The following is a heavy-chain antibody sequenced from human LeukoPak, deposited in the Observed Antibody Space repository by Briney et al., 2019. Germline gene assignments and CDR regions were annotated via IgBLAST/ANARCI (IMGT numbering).Heavy chain of an antibody. CDR1: GGSFSGYY. J-gene: IGHJ4*02. D-gene: IGHD2-2*02. V-gene: IGHV4-34*01. CDR3: ARGAVPATAILGY. CDR2: INHSGST. Sequence: PSETLSLTCAVYGGSFSGYYWSWIRQPPGKGLEWIGEINHSGSTNYNPSLKSRVTISVDTSKNQFSLKLSSVTAADTAVYYCARGAVPATAILGYWGQGTLVTVSS.